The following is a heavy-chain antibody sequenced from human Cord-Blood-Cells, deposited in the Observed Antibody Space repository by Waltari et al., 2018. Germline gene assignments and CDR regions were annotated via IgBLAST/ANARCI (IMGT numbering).Heavy chain of an antibody. Sequence: VQLQESGPGLVKPAETMSLTCNVSGGSIRSHYWSFIRQPAGKGLEWIGRIYTSGSTNYNPSLKSRVTMSVDTSKNQFSLKLSSVTAADTAVYYCARTGDGYDFDYWGQGTLVTVSS. J-gene: IGHJ4*02. CDR2: IYTSGST. CDR3: ARTGDGYDFDY. V-gene: IGHV4-4*07. D-gene: IGHD5-12*01. CDR1: GGSIRSHY.